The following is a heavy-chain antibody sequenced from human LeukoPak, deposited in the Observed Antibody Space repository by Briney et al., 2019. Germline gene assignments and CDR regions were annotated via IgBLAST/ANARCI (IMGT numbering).Heavy chain of an antibody. V-gene: IGHV3-74*01. Sequence: GGSLRLSCAASGFTFSSYWIHWVRQAPGKGLVWVSRINSDGSIISYADSVKGRFAISRDNAKNTVYLQMNSLRAEDTAVYYCTRGSATGTTLVSDYWGQGTLVTVSS. J-gene: IGHJ4*02. D-gene: IGHD1-1*01. CDR1: GFTFSSYW. CDR2: INSDGSII. CDR3: TRGSATGTTLVSDY.